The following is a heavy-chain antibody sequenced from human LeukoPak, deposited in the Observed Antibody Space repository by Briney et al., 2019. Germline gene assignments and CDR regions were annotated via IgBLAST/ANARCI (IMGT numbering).Heavy chain of an antibody. V-gene: IGHV1-46*01. CDR1: GYTFTSYY. D-gene: IGHD5-18*01. CDR2: INPSGGST. Sequence: GASVKVSCKASGYTFTSYYMHWVRQAPGQGLEWMGIINPSGGSTSYAQKFQGRVTMTRDTSTSTAYMELSSLRSEDTAVYYCARFPNTAMVMGLEYYYGMDVWGQGTTVTVSS. CDR3: ARFPNTAMVMGLEYYYGMDV. J-gene: IGHJ6*02.